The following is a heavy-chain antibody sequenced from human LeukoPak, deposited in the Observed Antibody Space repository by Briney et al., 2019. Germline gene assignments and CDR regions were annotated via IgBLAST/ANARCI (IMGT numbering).Heavy chain of an antibody. CDR3: VKGEVADPGY. CDR2: ISGSGGST. CDR1: GFTFMNYV. V-gene: IGHV3-23*01. D-gene: IGHD6-19*01. J-gene: IGHJ4*02. Sequence: GGSLSLSCAASGFTFMNYVMSWVRQTPGKGLDWVSSISGSGGSTYYADSVKGRCTTSRDNSKNTLYLHTNNLRAEDTAIYYRVKGEVADPGYWGQGTLVTVSS.